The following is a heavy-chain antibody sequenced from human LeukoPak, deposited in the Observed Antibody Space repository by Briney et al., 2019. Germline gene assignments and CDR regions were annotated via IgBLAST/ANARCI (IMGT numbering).Heavy chain of an antibody. D-gene: IGHD2-21*01. J-gene: IGHJ4*02. CDR2: IWYDGSEK. CDR1: GFTFRTYG. V-gene: IGHV3-33*01. CDR3: ARDQFPKE. Sequence: PGGSLRLSCAASGFTFRTYGMHWVRQAPGKGLEWVAVIWYDGSEKYYAESVKGRFTVSRDNSKSTHYLQMNSLRAEDTAVYYCARDQFPKEWGQGTLVTVSS.